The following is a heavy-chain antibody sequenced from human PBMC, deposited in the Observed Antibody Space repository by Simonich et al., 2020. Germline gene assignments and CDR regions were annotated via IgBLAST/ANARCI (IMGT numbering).Heavy chain of an antibody. CDR2: INSDGSST. Sequence: EVQLVESGGGLVQPGGSLRLSCAASGFTFSCYWMHWVRQAPGKGLVVGSRINSDGSSTSYADSVKGRFTISRDNAKNTLYLQMNSLRAEDTAVYYCARDYSNYDAFDIWGQGTMVTVSS. V-gene: IGHV3-74*01. CDR3: ARDYSNYDAFDI. J-gene: IGHJ3*02. CDR1: GFTFSCYW. D-gene: IGHD4-4*01.